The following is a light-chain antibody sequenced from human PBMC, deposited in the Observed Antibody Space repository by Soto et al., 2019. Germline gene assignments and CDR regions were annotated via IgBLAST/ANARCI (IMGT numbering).Light chain of an antibody. J-gene: IGLJ2*01. CDR2: NNS. CDR1: SSNIGSNT. Sequence: QSVLTQPPSASGTPGQMVTISCSGSSSNIGSNTVTWYQQLPGMAPTLLIYNNSQRPSGVPDRFSGSKSGTSASLAISGLQSEDEADYYCAAWDDSLRGLEFGGGTKLTVL. V-gene: IGLV1-44*01. CDR3: AAWDDSLRGLE.